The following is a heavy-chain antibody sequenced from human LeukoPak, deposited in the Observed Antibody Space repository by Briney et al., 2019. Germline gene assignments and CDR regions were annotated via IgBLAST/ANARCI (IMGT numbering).Heavy chain of an antibody. CDR2: ISNRGSST. D-gene: IGHD2-21*01. V-gene: IGHV3-23*01. Sequence: GGALILSFAASAFTFSNYAMSWVRQAPGKGLEVVSAISNRGSSTYYSDSVKGRFTISRHNSENTLYLPMHSLRAEDTAVYYCAKDRVIWPPTSFDYWGQGTLVTVSS. J-gene: IGHJ4*02. CDR1: AFTFSNYA. CDR3: AKDRVIWPPTSFDY.